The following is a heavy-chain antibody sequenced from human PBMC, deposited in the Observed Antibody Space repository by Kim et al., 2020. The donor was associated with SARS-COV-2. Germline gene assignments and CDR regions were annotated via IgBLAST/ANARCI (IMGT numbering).Heavy chain of an antibody. Sequence: SETLSLTCAVYGGSFSGYYWSWIRQPPGKGLEWIGEINQSGFTNYNPSLKSRVTISPDASKNQFSLQLTSVTAADTAVYYCARAVRKGPAGYWGQGTLVTVSS. V-gene: IGHV4-34*01. CDR1: GGSFSGYY. CDR3: ARAVRKGPAGY. D-gene: IGHD6-6*01. J-gene: IGHJ4*02. CDR2: INQSGFT.